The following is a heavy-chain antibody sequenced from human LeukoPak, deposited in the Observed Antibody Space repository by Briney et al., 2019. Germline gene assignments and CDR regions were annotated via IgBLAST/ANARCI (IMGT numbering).Heavy chain of an antibody. D-gene: IGHD3-3*01. J-gene: IGHJ4*02. CDR1: GGTFSSYA. CDR2: IIPILGIA. CDR3: ARGSGYLNFDY. V-gene: IGHV1-69*04. Sequence: SVKVSCKASGGTFSSYAISWVRQAPGQGLEWMGRIIPILGIANYAQKFQGRVTITADKSTSTAYMELSSLRSEDTAVYYCARGSGYLNFDYWGQGTLVTVSS.